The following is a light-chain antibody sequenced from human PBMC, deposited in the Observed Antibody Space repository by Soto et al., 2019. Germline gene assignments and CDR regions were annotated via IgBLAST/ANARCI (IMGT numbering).Light chain of an antibody. Sequence: QSVLTQPPSASGTPGQRVTISCSGSSSNIGSNTVNWYQHLPRAAPKLLIPSNNQRPSGVPDRFSGSQSGTSASLAISGLQSEDEADYYCAVWDDSLNGYVFGTGTKVTVL. CDR1: SSNIGSNT. CDR2: SNN. V-gene: IGLV1-44*01. J-gene: IGLJ1*01. CDR3: AVWDDSLNGYV.